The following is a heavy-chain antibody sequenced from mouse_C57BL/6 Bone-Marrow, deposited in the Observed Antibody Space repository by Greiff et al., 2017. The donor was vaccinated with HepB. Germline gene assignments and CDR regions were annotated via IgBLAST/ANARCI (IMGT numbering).Heavy chain of an antibody. V-gene: IGHV5-17*01. Sequence: EVKLVESGGGLVKPGGSLKLSCAASGFTFSDYGMHWVRQAPEKGLEWVAYISSGSSTIYYADTVKGRFTISRDNAKNTLFLQMTSLRSEDTAMYYCASAYDPESPYYFDYWGQGTTLTVSS. CDR3: ASAYDPESPYYFDY. J-gene: IGHJ2*01. CDR2: ISSGSSTI. D-gene: IGHD1-3*01. CDR1: GFTFSDYG.